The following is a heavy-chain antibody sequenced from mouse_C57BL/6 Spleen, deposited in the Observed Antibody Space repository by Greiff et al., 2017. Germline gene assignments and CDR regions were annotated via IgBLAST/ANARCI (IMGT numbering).Heavy chain of an antibody. J-gene: IGHJ1*03. CDR1: GYTFTSYW. D-gene: IGHD5-1*01. CDR3: ARRTSRYLDV. CDR2: IDPSDSYT. Sequence: QVQLQQPGAELVKPGASVKLSCKASGYTFTSYWMQWVKQRPGQGLEWIGEIDPSDSYTNYNQKFKGKATLTVDTSSSTAYMQLSSLTSEDSAVYYCARRTSRYLDVWGTGTTVTVSS. V-gene: IGHV1-50*01.